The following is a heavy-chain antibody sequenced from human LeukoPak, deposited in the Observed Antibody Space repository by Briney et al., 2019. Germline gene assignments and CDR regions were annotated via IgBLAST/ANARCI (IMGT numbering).Heavy chain of an antibody. D-gene: IGHD6-13*01. CDR3: ARYFSGQQLNWFDP. CDR2: ISSSGSTI. V-gene: IGHV3-48*03. J-gene: IGHJ5*02. CDR1: GFTFSSYE. Sequence: PGESLRLSCAASGFTFSSYEMNWVRQAPGKGLEWVSYISSSGSTIYYADSVKGRFTISRDNAKNSLYLQMNSLRAEDTAVYYCARYFSGQQLNWFDPWGQGTLITVSS.